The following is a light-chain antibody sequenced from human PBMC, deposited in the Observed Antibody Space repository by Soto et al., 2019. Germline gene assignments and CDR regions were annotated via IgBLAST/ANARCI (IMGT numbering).Light chain of an antibody. J-gene: IGKJ1*01. CDR1: QSVTNK. CDR2: DAS. CDR3: LQYHYWPWT. Sequence: EMLMTQSPATMSLSPCDRVSLSCWASQSVTNKLAWYQQRPGQPPRLLLYDASTRATGVPATFSGSGSGTDFTLTISSLQSEDLGVYYCLQYHYWPWTFGQGTKVDIK. V-gene: IGKV3-15*01.